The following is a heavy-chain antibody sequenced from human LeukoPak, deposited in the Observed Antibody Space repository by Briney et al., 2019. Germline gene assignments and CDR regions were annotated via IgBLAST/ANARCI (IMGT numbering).Heavy chain of an antibody. CDR1: GFNFSSYG. Sequence: HPGGSLRLSCTASGFNFSSYGMHWVRQTPGKGLEWVAVISFDGRSIYSADSVKGRFTISRDNSRNTLYLQMNSLRAEDSAVYYCAKDRLITIFGVVDYWGQGTLVTVSS. V-gene: IGHV3-30*18. J-gene: IGHJ4*02. CDR2: ISFDGRSI. D-gene: IGHD3-3*01. CDR3: AKDRLITIFGVVDY.